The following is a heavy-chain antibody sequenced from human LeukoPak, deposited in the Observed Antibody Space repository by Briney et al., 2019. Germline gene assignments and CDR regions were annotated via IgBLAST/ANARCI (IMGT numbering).Heavy chain of an antibody. CDR2: ISSSSSYI. J-gene: IGHJ2*01. CDR3: ARDRTSSWLGYFDL. CDR1: GFTFSSYS. D-gene: IGHD2-2*01. V-gene: IGHV3-21*01. Sequence: GGSLRLSCAASGFTFSSYSMNWVRQAPGKGLEWVSSISSSSSYIYYADSVKGRFTISRDNAKNSLYLQMNSLRAEDTAVYYCARDRTSSWLGYFDLWGRGTLVTVSS.